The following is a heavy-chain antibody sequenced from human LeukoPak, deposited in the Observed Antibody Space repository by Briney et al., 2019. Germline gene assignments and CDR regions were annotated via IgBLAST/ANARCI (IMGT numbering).Heavy chain of an antibody. Sequence: GGSLRLSCAASGFTFSNYGIHWVRQAPGKGLEWVSAISGNGGSTYYADSVKGRFTISRDNSKNTLYLQMNSLRAEDTAVYYCAKDLADEQLVLWFDPWGQGTLVTVSS. V-gene: IGHV3-23*01. J-gene: IGHJ5*02. CDR1: GFTFSNYG. CDR2: ISGNGGST. CDR3: AKDLADEQLVLWFDP. D-gene: IGHD6-6*01.